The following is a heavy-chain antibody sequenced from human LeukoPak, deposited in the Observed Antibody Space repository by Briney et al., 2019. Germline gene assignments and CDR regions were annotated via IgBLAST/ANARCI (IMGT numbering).Heavy chain of an antibody. D-gene: IGHD2-2*01. CDR1: GFTFSSYA. J-gene: IGHJ6*02. CDR3: AAPSYCSSTSCVQYYYYGMDV. CDR2: ISYDGSNK. V-gene: IGHV3-30-3*01. Sequence: GGSLRLSCAASGFTFSSYAMHWVRQAPGKGLEWVAVISYDGSNKYYADSVKGRFTISRDNSKNTLYLQMNSLRAEDTAVYYCAAPSYCSSTSCVQYYYYGMDVWGQGTTVTVSS.